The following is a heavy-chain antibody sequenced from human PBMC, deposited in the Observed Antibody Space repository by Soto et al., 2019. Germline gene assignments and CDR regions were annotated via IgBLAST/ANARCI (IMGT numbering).Heavy chain of an antibody. V-gene: IGHV2-5*02. CDR2: IYWDNDK. CDR1: GFSLSTYGVS. CDR3: AHRLASPYSYHCRGSSFDY. D-gene: IGHD3-22*01. Sequence: QITLKESGPTLVKPTQTLTLTCTFSGFSLSTYGVSVGWIRQPPGKALEWLALIYWDNDKYYSPFLKSRITITKATSEDQVVLTMAYMYPVDTTTYYCAHRLASPYSYHCRGSSFDYWGQGTLVTVSS. J-gene: IGHJ4*02.